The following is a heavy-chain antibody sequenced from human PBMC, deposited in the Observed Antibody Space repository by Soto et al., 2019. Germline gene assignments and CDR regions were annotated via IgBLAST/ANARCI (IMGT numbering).Heavy chain of an antibody. D-gene: IGHD1-26*01. V-gene: IGHV3-23*01. CDR2: ISGSGGST. J-gene: IGHJ4*02. Sequence: GGSLRLSCAASGFTFSSYAMSWVRQAPGKGLEWVSAISGSGGSTYYADSVKGRFTISRDNSKNTLYLQMNSLRAEDTAVYYSAKDPGVIVGATTGDYWGQGTLVTVSS. CDR3: AKDPGVIVGATTGDY. CDR1: GFTFSSYA.